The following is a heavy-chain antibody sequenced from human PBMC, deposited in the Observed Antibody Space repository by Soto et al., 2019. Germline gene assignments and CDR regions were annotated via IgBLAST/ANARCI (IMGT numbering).Heavy chain of an antibody. CDR3: AKANSGDDDEFDY. CDR1: GYTFTGYY. J-gene: IGHJ4*02. V-gene: IGHV1-2*02. CDR2: INPKSGGT. Sequence: ASVKVSCKASGYTFTGYYMHCVRQAPGQGLEWMGWINPKSGGTDYAQKFQGRVTMTRDTSSSSAYMELSSLRSDDTAVYYCAKANSGDDDEFDYWGQGTQVTVSS. D-gene: IGHD5-12*01.